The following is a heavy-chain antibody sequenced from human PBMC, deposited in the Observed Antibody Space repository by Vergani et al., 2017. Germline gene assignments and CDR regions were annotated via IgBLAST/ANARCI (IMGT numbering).Heavy chain of an antibody. CDR2: IIPILGIA. Sequence: QVQLVQSGAEVKKPGSSVKVSCKASGGTFSSYTISWVRQAPGQGLEWMGRIIPILGIANYAQKFQGRVTITADKSTSTAYMELSSLRSDDTAVYYCARDLAPTVTCALDIWGQGTMVTVSS. V-gene: IGHV1-69*08. J-gene: IGHJ3*02. CDR1: GGTFSSYT. D-gene: IGHD4-17*01. CDR3: ARDLAPTVTCALDI.